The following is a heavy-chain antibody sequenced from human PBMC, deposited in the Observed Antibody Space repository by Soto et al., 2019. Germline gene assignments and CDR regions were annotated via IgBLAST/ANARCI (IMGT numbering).Heavy chain of an antibody. CDR1: VFTFSSYC. D-gene: IGHD2-15*01. V-gene: IGHV3-33*01. CDR3: AFALVTPEGSFEP. CDR2: IWYDGSNK. J-gene: IGHJ5*02. Sequence: PGGSLRLSCAASVFTFSSYCMHLVRQAPGKGLECVSVIWYDGSNKYYADSVKGRFTISRDNSKNTMYLQMNSLRAEDTAVYYCAFALVTPEGSFEPWGQGTLVTLSS.